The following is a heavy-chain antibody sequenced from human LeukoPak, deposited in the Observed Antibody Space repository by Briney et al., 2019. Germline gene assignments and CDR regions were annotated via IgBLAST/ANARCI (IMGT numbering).Heavy chain of an antibody. J-gene: IGHJ4*02. CDR3: AREGPRGNSQFDY. CDR2: IWYDGSSK. CDR1: GFIFNSYG. D-gene: IGHD2/OR15-2a*01. V-gene: IGHV3-33*01. Sequence: GGSLRLSCAASGFIFNSYGMHWVRQAPGKGLEWVALIWYDGSSKYYTDSVKGRFTISRDNSKNTLYPEMNSLRAEDTAMYYCAREGPRGNSQFDYWGQGILVTVSS.